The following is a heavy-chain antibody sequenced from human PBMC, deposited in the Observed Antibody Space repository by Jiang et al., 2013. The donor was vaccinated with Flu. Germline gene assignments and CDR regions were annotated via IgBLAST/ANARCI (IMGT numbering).Heavy chain of an antibody. CDR2: IYYSGST. CDR1: GGSISSGGYY. V-gene: IGHV4-31*03. CDR3: ASGEGIYYFDY. D-gene: IGHD2-15*01. Sequence: SLTCTVSGGSISSGGYYWSWIRQHPGKGLEWIGYIYYSGSTYYNPSLKSRVTISVDTSKNQFSLMLNSVTAADTAVYYCASGEGIYYFDYWGQGTLVTVSS. J-gene: IGHJ4*02.